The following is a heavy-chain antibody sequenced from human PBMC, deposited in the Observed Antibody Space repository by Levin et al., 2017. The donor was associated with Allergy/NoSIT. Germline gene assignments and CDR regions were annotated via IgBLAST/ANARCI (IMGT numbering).Heavy chain of an antibody. CDR3: ASEGGIAARPYYYGMDV. CDR1: GFTVSSKY. D-gene: IGHD6-6*01. CDR2: LYSGGST. J-gene: IGHJ6*02. V-gene: IGHV3-66*01. Sequence: ASVKVSCAASGFTVSSKYMTWVRQAPGKGLEWVSVLYSGGSTYYADSVKGRFTISRDNSKNTLYLQMNSLRAEDTAVYYCASEGGIAARPYYYGMDVWGQGTTVTVS.